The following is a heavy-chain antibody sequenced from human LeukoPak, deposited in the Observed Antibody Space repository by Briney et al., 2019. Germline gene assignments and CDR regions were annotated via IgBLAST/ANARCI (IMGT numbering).Heavy chain of an antibody. CDR2: IYYSGST. V-gene: IGHV4-59*08. CDR3: ARQGYSSSWYLSDAFDI. D-gene: IGHD6-13*01. CDR1: GGSISGYY. J-gene: IGHJ3*02. Sequence: SETLSLTCTVSGGSISGYYWSWIRQPPGKGLEWIGYIYYSGSTNYNPSLKSRVTISVDTSKNQFSLKLSSVTAADTAVYYCARQGYSSSWYLSDAFDIWGQGTMVTVSS.